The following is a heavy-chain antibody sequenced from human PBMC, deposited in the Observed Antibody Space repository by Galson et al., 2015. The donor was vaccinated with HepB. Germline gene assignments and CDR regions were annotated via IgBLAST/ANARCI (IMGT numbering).Heavy chain of an antibody. V-gene: IGHV3-74*01. CDR3: ARYPEAFDI. CDR1: GFIFSSYW. Sequence: SLRLSCAASGFIFSSYWMHWVRQSPGKGLVWVSRINSAGTGTDYVDSVKGRFTISRDNAKNSLYLQMNSLRAEDTAVYYCARYPEAFDIWGQGTMVTVSS. J-gene: IGHJ3*02. D-gene: IGHD1-14*01. CDR2: INSAGTGT.